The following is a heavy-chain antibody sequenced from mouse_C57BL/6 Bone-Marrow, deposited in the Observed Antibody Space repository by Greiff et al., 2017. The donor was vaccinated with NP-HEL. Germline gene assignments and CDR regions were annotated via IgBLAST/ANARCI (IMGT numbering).Heavy chain of an antibody. CDR2: IDPSDSYT. Sequence: VQLQQPGAELVKPGASVKLSCKASGYTFTSYWMQWVKQRPGQGLEWIGEIDPSDSYTNYNQKFKGKATLTVDTSSSTAYMQLSSLTSEDSAVYYCARGDYDYDGTLWGQGTTLTVSS. D-gene: IGHD2-4*01. J-gene: IGHJ2*01. CDR3: ARGDYDYDGTL. CDR1: GYTFTSYW. V-gene: IGHV1-50*01.